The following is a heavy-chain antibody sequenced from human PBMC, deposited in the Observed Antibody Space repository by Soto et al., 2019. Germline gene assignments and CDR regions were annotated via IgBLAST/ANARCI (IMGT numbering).Heavy chain of an antibody. D-gene: IGHD3-10*01. CDR3: ARGDPLLWFGEKVYYGMDV. J-gene: IGHJ6*02. V-gene: IGHV4-30-4*01. Sequence: SETLSLTCTVSGGSISSGDYYWSWIRQPPGKGLEWIGYIYYSGSTYYNPSLKSRVTISVDTSKNQFSLKLSSVTAADTAVYYCARGDPLLWFGEKVYYGMDVWGQGTTVTVSS. CDR2: IYYSGST. CDR1: GGSISSGDYY.